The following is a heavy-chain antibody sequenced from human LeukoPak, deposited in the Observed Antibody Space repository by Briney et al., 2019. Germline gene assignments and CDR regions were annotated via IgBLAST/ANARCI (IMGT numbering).Heavy chain of an antibody. V-gene: IGHV3-11*06. J-gene: IGHJ4*02. CDR3: ARDSEPLEYCGGDCYSSFDY. Sequence: GGSLRLSCAASGFTFSDYYMIWIRQAPGKGLEWVSYISKSGGDTNYADSVKGRFTISRDNAKNSLYLQMNSLRAEDTAVYFCARDSEPLEYCGGDCYSSFDYWGQGTLVTVSS. CDR2: ISKSGGDT. CDR1: GFTFSDYY. D-gene: IGHD2-21*02.